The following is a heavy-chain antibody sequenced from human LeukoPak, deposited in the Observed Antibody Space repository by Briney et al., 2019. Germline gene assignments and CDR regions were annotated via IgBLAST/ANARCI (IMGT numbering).Heavy chain of an antibody. J-gene: IGHJ4*02. CDR1: SGSISGYY. V-gene: IGHV4-59*08. CDR2: IFYSGST. D-gene: IGHD1-26*01. Sequence: PSETLSLTCTVSSGSISGYYWTWIRQPPGKGLEWIGNIFYSGSTSYNPSLKSRVTISLDTSKKQFSLKLTSVTAADTAVYYCARQSYGGAYYFFGYWGQGTLVAVSS. CDR3: ARQSYGGAYYFFGY.